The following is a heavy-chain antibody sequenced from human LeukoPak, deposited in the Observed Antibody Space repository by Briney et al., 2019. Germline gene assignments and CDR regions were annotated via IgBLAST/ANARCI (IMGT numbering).Heavy chain of an antibody. V-gene: IGHV3-21*04. CDR3: AKDLGWGTLYYYDSSGKPSLVDY. J-gene: IGHJ4*02. D-gene: IGHD3-22*01. CDR2: ISSSSSYI. CDR1: GFTFSSYS. Sequence: KPGGSLRLSCAASGFTFSSYSMNWVRQAPGKGLEWVSSISSSSSYIYYADSVKGRFTISRDDAKNSLYLQMNSLRTEDTALYYCAKDLGWGTLYYYDSSGKPSLVDYWGQGTLVTASS.